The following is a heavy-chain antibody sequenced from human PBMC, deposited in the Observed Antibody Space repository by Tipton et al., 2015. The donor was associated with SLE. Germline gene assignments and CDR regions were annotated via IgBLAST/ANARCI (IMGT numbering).Heavy chain of an antibody. CDR2: IYYSGST. CDR1: GGSISSGDYY. J-gene: IGHJ5*02. Sequence: TLSLTCTVSGGSISSGDYYWSWIRQPPGKGLEWIGYIYYSGSTYYNPSLKSRVTISVDTSKNQFSLKLTSVTAADTAVYYCARSYDFWSLRNWFDLWGQGTLVTVSS. D-gene: IGHD3-3*01. V-gene: IGHV4-30-4*08. CDR3: ARSYDFWSLRNWFDL.